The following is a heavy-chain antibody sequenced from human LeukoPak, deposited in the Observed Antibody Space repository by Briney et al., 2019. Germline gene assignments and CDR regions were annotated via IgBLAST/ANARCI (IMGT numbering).Heavy chain of an antibody. Sequence: SVKVSCKASGGTFSSYAISWVRQAPGQGREWMGGIIPIFGTANYAQKFQGRVTITADESTSTAYMELSSLRSEDTAVYYCARTGLGEPNYYGMDVWGKGTTVTVSS. CDR3: ARTGLGEPNYYGMDV. CDR2: IIPIFGTA. CDR1: GGTFSSYA. J-gene: IGHJ6*04. D-gene: IGHD3-16*01. V-gene: IGHV1-69*13.